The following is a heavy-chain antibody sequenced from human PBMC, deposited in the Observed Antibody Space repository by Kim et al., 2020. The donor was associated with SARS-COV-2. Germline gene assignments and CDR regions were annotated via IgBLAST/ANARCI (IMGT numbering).Heavy chain of an antibody. CDR3: ARVRTTMIVVVMYFDY. V-gene: IGHV4-31*03. D-gene: IGHD3-22*01. J-gene: IGHJ4*02. Sequence: SETLSLTCTVSGGSISSGGYYRSWIRQHPGKGLEWIGYIYYSGSTYYNPSLKSRVTISVDTSKNQFSLKLSSVTAADTAVYYCARVRTTMIVVVMYFDYWGQGTLVTVSS. CDR1: GGSISSGGYY. CDR2: IYYSGST.